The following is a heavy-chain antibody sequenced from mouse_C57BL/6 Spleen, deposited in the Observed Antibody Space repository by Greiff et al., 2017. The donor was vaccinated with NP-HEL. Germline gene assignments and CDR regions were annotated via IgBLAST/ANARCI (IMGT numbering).Heavy chain of an antibody. CDR1: GYTFTDYY. J-gene: IGHJ4*01. CDR2: INPNNGGT. V-gene: IGHV1-26*01. D-gene: IGHD1-1*01. Sequence: VQLQQSGPELVKPGASVKISCKASGYTFTDYYMNWVKQSHGKSLEWIGDINPNNGGTSYNQKFKGKATLTVDKSSSTAYMELRSLTSEDSAVYYCARNYGSSRDYAMDYWGQGTSVTVSS. CDR3: ARNYGSSRDYAMDY.